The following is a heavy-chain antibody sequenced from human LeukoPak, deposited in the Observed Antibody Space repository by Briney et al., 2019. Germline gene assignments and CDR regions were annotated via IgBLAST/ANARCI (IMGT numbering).Heavy chain of an antibody. V-gene: IGHV4-34*01. Sequence: SETLSLTCAVYGGSFSGYYWSWIRQPPGKGLEGIGEINHRGSTNYNPSLKSRVTISVDTSKNQFSLKLSSVTAADTAVYYCARLGAYCGGDCYSGDYFDYWGQGTLVTVSS. CDR1: GGSFSGYY. J-gene: IGHJ4*02. CDR2: INHRGST. D-gene: IGHD2-21*02. CDR3: ARLGAYCGGDCYSGDYFDY.